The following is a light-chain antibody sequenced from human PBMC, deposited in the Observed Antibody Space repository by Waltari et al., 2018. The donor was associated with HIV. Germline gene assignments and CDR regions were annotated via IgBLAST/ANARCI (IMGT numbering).Light chain of an antibody. J-gene: IGKJ2*01. Sequence: DVVVTQSPDSLAVYLGETATLSCKSSQSLLYNSNNKNYLAWYQQKPGQRPKLLIYWASTRESGVPDRFSGSGSGTDFTLTISRLQAEDVALYYCQQYYGIPYTFGQGTKLEIK. CDR3: QQYYGIPYT. CDR1: QSLLYNSNNKNY. CDR2: WAS. V-gene: IGKV4-1*01.